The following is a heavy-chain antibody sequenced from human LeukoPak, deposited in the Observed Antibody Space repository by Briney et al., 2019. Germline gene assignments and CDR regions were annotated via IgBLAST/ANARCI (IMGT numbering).Heavy chain of an antibody. CDR3: ARDAF. D-gene: IGHD3-3*02. V-gene: IGHV1-46*01. Sequence: ASVKVSCKTSGYSFTSFYMHWVRQAPGQGLEWMGMVNPSGGSTISAQKFQDRVNMTTDTSTRTVYMEMTGLTSDDTGIYYCARDAFWGQGTQVTVSS. J-gene: IGHJ4*02. CDR1: GYSFTSFY. CDR2: VNPSGGST.